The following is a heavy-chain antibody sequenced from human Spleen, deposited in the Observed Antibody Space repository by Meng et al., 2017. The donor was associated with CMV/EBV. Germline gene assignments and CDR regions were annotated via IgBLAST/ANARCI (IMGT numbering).Heavy chain of an antibody. CDR3: ARDGSYYDFWSGYGIGEDY. J-gene: IGHJ4*02. CDR2: INPDSGGR. V-gene: IGHV1-2*02. D-gene: IGHD3-3*01. CDR1: GNTFTGYY. Sequence: ASVKVSCKASGNTFTGYYFHWVRQAPGQGLECMGWINPDSGGRNYVQKFQGRVTMTRDTSISTAYMELSRLRSDDTAVYYCARDGSYYDFWSGYGIGEDYWGQGTLVTVSS.